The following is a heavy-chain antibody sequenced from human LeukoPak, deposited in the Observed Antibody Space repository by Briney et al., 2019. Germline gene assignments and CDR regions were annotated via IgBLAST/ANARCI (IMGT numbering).Heavy chain of an antibody. CDR2: IFHSGST. Sequence: PSETLSLTCAVSSGSIFSSNWWSWVRQPPGKGLEWIGQIFHSGSTSYSPSLKSRVTISVDKSKNQFSLRLTSVTAADTAVYYCARSPTKRVPEDYWGQGTLVTVSS. J-gene: IGHJ4*02. V-gene: IGHV4-4*02. D-gene: IGHD2-2*01. CDR1: SGSIFSSNW. CDR3: ARSPTKRVPEDY.